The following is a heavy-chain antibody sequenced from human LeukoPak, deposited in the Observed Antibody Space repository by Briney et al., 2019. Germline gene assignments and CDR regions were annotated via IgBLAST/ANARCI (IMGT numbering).Heavy chain of an antibody. D-gene: IGHD3-16*01. CDR2: INYYGKT. V-gene: IGHV4-39*07. CDR3: GRSAGFVHFDH. J-gene: IGHJ4*02. CDR1: GNSISSSSYY. Sequence: SSETLSLTCTVSGNSISSSSYYWVWIRQPPGKGLEWIGSINYYGKTYYNPSVKSRVTISVDTSKNQFSLMVRSVTAADTAVYYCGRSAGFVHFDHWGQGALVTVTS.